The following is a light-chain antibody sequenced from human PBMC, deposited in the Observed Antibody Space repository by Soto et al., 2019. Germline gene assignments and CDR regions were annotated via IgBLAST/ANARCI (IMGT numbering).Light chain of an antibody. CDR2: DAS. Sequence: IVLTQSPGTLSLSPVEIAALSCMASQSLSSSQLAWYQQKPGQAPRLLIHDASSRATGISDRFTGSGSGTDFTLTITTLEPEDFAVYYCQQYGSSPRVTFGQGTRLEIK. CDR3: QQYGSSPRVT. CDR1: QSLSSSQ. J-gene: IGKJ5*01. V-gene: IGKV3-20*01.